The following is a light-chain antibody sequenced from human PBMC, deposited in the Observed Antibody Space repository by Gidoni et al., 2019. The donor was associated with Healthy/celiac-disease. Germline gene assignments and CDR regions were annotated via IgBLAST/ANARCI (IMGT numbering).Light chain of an antibody. J-gene: IGLJ3*02. CDR2: ITS. Sequence: QTVGTHAPSLAVYQGWPVTPTCASSTGAVTSGYYPNWFQQKPGQAPRAMIYITSNKHSWTPARFSGSLLGGKAALTLSGVQPEDEAEYYCLLYYGGTQLVFGGGTKLTVL. V-gene: IGLV7-43*01. CDR1: TGAVTSGYY. CDR3: LLYYGGTQLV.